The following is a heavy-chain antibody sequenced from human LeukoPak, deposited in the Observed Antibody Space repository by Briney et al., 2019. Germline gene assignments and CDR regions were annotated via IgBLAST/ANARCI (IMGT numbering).Heavy chain of an antibody. CDR2: IWYDGSNK. Sequence: GRSLRLPCAASGFTFSSYGMHWVRQAPGKGLEWVAVIWYDGSNKYYADSVKGRFTISRDNSKNTLYLQMNSLRAEDTAVYYCARDSSSWPWGSHYYYYYGMDVWGQGTTVTVSS. V-gene: IGHV3-33*01. D-gene: IGHD6-13*01. CDR3: ARDSSSWPWGSHYYYYYGMDV. J-gene: IGHJ6*02. CDR1: GFTFSSYG.